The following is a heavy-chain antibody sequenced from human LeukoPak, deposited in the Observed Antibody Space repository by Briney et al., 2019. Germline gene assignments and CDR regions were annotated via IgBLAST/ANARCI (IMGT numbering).Heavy chain of an antibody. Sequence: SETLSLTCTVSGYSISSGYYWGWIRQPPGKGLEWIGSIYHSGSTYYNPSLKNRVTISVDTSKNQFSLKLSSVTAADTAVYYCARVIGLGYYYDSSGYLPHYFDYWGQGTLVTVSS. D-gene: IGHD3-22*01. CDR3: ARVIGLGYYYDSSGYLPHYFDY. J-gene: IGHJ4*02. CDR1: GYSISSGYY. V-gene: IGHV4-38-2*02. CDR2: IYHSGST.